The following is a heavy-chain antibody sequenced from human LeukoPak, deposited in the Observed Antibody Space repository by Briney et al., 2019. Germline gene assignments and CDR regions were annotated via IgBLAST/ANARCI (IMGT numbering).Heavy chain of an antibody. D-gene: IGHD2-2*01. CDR2: INHSGST. J-gene: IGHJ5*02. CDR1: GGFFSGYY. Sequence: SETLSLTCAVYGGFFSGYYWSWIRQPPGKGLEWIGEINHSGSTNYNPSLKSRVTISVDTSKNQFSLKLSSVTAADTAVYYCARGGGLSIVVVPAAIWFDPWGQGTLVTVSS. CDR3: ARGGGLSIVVVPAAIWFDP. V-gene: IGHV4-34*01.